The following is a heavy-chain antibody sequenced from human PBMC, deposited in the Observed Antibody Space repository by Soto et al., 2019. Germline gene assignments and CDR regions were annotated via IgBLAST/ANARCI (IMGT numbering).Heavy chain of an antibody. J-gene: IGHJ2*01. CDR1: GFTVSSNY. D-gene: IGHD2-15*01. Sequence: EVQLVETGGGLIQPGGSLRLSCAASGFTVSSNYMSWVRQAPGKGLEWVSVIYSGGSTYYADSVKGRFTISRDNSKNTLYLQMNSLRAEDTAVYYCARDRPCSGGSCYSSWYFDLWGRGTLVTVSS. CDR3: ARDRPCSGGSCYSSWYFDL. CDR2: IYSGGST. V-gene: IGHV3-53*02.